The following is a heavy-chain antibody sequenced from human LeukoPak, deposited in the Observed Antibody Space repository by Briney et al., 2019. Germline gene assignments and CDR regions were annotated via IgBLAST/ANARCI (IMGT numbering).Heavy chain of an antibody. CDR3: ARYVRTYYYDSSGYGY. D-gene: IGHD3-22*01. Sequence: ASVKVSCKASGYTFTGYYMHSVRPTPGQGLEWMGWINPNRGAPTYPHKPRGRFTRTRYTSISTAYMELSRLRSDDTAVYYCARYVRTYYYDSSGYGYWGQGTLVTVSS. V-gene: IGHV1-2*07. J-gene: IGHJ4*02. CDR2: INPNRGAP. CDR1: GYTFTGYY.